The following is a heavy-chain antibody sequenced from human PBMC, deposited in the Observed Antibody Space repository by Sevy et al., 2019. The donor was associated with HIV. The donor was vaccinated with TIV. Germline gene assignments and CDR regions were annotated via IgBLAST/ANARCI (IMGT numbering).Heavy chain of an antibody. CDR1: GYTFTSYV. Sequence: ASVKVSCKASGYTFTSYVITWVRQAPGQGLEWMGRIIPYNGDTNYAQKLQGRVTMTTDTSTTTAYMELRSLRSDDTAVYYCARAPTGSQGPGQYFHHWGQGTLVTVSS. CDR2: IIPYNGDT. CDR3: ARAPTGSQGPGQYFHH. J-gene: IGHJ1*01. V-gene: IGHV1-18*01. D-gene: IGHD1-26*01.